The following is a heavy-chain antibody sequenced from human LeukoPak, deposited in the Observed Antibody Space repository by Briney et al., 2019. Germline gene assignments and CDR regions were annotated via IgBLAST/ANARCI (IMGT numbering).Heavy chain of an antibody. V-gene: IGHV1-18*01. CDR1: GYTFTSYG. CDR3: ARVLYSGYDLRSWENDY. D-gene: IGHD5-12*01. Sequence: GASVKVSCKASGYTFTSYGISWVRQAPGQGLEWMGWISAYNGNTNYAQKLQGRVTMTTDTSTSTAYMELRSLRSDDTAVYYCARVLYSGYDLRSWENDYWGQGTLVTVSS. CDR2: ISAYNGNT. J-gene: IGHJ4*02.